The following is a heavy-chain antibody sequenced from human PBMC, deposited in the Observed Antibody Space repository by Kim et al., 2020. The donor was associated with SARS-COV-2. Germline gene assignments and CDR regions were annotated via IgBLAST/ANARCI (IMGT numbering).Heavy chain of an antibody. Sequence: GGSLRLSCAASGFTVSSNYMSWVRQAPGKGLEWVSVIYSGGSTYYADSVKGRFTISRDNSKNTLYLQMNSLRAEDTAVYYCARDVGYYGSGSKVDYWGQGTLVTVSS. D-gene: IGHD3-10*01. CDR3: ARDVGYYGSGSKVDY. J-gene: IGHJ4*02. CDR1: GFTVSSNY. CDR2: IYSGGST. V-gene: IGHV3-66*01.